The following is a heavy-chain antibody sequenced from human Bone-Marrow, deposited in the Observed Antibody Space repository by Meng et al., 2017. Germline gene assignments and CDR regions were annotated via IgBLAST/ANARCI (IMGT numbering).Heavy chain of an antibody. Sequence: EFGGGLVKPGGSLRLSCAASGFTFSSYSMNWVRQAPGKGLEWVSSISSSSSYIYYADSVKGRFTISRDNAKNSLYLQMNSLRAEDTAVYYCARVWTVEGYFDWLLYDRSRDWYFDLWGRGTLVTVSS. J-gene: IGHJ2*01. CDR2: ISSSSSYI. CDR3: ARVWTVEGYFDWLLYDRSRDWYFDL. D-gene: IGHD3-9*01. CDR1: GFTFSSYS. V-gene: IGHV3-21*01.